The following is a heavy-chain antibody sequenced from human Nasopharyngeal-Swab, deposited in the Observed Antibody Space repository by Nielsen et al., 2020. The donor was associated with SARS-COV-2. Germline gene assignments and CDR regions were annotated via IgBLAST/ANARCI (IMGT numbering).Heavy chain of an antibody. CDR1: GYTFTNHA. J-gene: IGHJ6*02. CDR2: INPGNGNT. D-gene: IGHD5-18*01. V-gene: IGHV1-3*01. CDR3: AGAGDSSETYGLDV. Sequence: VSVKVSCKASGYTFTNHAVQWVRQAPGQNFEWMGWINPGNGNTKYSETFQGRVTIITDTSASTVYMELSSLTSEDTAVYYCAGAGDSSETYGLDVWGQGTTVTVSS.